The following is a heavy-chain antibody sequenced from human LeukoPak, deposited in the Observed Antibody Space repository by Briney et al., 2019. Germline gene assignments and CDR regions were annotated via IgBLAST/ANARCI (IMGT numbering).Heavy chain of an antibody. CDR1: GGSISSGGYP. CDR3: ARGADLACFDY. J-gene: IGHJ4*02. Sequence: SSETLSLTCAVSGGSISSGGYPWSWIRQPPGKGLEWIGYIYHSGSTYYNPSLKSRVTISVDRSKNQLSLKLSSVTAADTAVYYCARGADLACFDYWGQGTLVTVSS. V-gene: IGHV4-30-2*01. CDR2: IYHSGST.